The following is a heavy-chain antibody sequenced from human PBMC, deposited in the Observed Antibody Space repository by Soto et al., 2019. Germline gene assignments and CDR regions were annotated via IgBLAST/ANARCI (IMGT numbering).Heavy chain of an antibody. Sequence: QVQLQESGPGLVKPSQTLSLTCTVSGGSISSGGYYWSWIRQHPGKGLEWIGYIYYSGSTYYNPSLKSRVTISADTSKTQCPLRLRPVTAADAAVYYCAGSIAPWGQGTLVTVSS. CDR3: AGSIAP. CDR1: GGSISSGGYY. V-gene: IGHV4-31*03. J-gene: IGHJ5*02. CDR2: IYYSGST.